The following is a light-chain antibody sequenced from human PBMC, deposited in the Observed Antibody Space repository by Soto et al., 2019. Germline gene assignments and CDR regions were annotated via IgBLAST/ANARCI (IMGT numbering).Light chain of an antibody. CDR3: STWDDSLHGV. Sequence: QAVVTQPPSASGTPGQRVTISCSGSSSNIGSNTVNWYQQLPGTAPKLLIYSNNQRPSGVPDRFSGSKSGTSASLAISGLQSEDEADYYCSTWDDSLHGVFGGGTKLTVL. CDR2: SNN. J-gene: IGLJ3*02. V-gene: IGLV1-44*01. CDR1: SSNIGSNT.